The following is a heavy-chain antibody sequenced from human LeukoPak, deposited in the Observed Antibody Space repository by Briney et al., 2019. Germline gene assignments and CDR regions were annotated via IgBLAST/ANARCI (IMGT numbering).Heavy chain of an antibody. CDR1: GFTLSSYW. J-gene: IGHJ4*02. V-gene: IGHV3-7*01. Sequence: GGSLRLSCAASGFTLSSYWMTWVRQAPGKGLEWEANIKEDGSEKYYVDSVKGRFTISRDNTKNSLYLQMNSLRAEDTAVYYCARDLSATARAYDYWGQGTLVTVSS. CDR2: IKEDGSEK. D-gene: IGHD1-26*01. CDR3: ARDLSATARAYDY.